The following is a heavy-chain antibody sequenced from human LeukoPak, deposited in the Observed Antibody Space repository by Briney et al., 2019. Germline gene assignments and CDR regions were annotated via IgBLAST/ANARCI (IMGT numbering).Heavy chain of an antibody. CDR2: IYYSGST. CDR1: GGSISSGGYY. D-gene: IGHD2-21*02. V-gene: IGHV4-31*03. J-gene: IGHJ4*02. CDR3: ARGWVTGGDSTGHFDY. Sequence: SQTLSLTCTVSGGSISSGGYYWSWIRQHPGKGLEWIGYIYYSGSTYYNPSLKSRVTISVDTSKNQFSLKLSSVTAADTAVYYCARGWVTGGDSTGHFDYWGQGTLVTVSS.